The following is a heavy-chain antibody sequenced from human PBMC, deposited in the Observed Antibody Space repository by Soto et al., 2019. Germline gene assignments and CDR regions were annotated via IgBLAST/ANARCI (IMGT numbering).Heavy chain of an antibody. D-gene: IGHD1-7*01. CDR3: ARDAHNWNYVSWFDP. V-gene: IGHV4-61*01. CDR1: GGSVSSGSYY. CDR2: IYYRGST. Sequence: SETLSLTCTASGGSVSSGSYYWSWIRQPPGKGLEWIGYIYYRGSTNYNPSLKSRVTISVDTSKNQFSLKLSSVTAADTAVYYCARDAHNWNYVSWFDPWGQGTLVTVSS. J-gene: IGHJ5*02.